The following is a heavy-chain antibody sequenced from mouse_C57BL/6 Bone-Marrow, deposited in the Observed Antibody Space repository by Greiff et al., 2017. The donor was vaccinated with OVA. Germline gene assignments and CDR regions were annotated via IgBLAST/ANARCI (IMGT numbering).Heavy chain of an antibody. Sequence: VQRVESGPELVKPGASVKISCKASGYTFTDYYINWVKQRPGQGLEWIGWIFPGSGSTYYNEKFKGKATLTVDKSSSTAYMLLSSLTSEDSAVYFCARDDGYSYYFDYWGQGTTLTVSS. CDR3: ARDDGYSYYFDY. V-gene: IGHV1-75*01. D-gene: IGHD2-3*01. CDR1: GYTFTDYY. J-gene: IGHJ2*01. CDR2: IFPGSGST.